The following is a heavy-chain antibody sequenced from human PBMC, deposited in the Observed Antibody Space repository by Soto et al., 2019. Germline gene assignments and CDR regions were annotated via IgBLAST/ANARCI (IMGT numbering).Heavy chain of an antibody. CDR3: ARDTRFYDFWSGYLPYFDY. J-gene: IGHJ4*02. Sequence: QVQLVQSGAEVKKPGASVKVSCKASGYTFTSYGISWVRQAPGQGLEWMGWISAYNGNTNYAQKLQGRVTMTTDTSTSTAYMELRSLRSDDTAVYYCARDTRFYDFWSGYLPYFDYWGQGTLVPVSS. CDR1: GYTFTSYG. CDR2: ISAYNGNT. V-gene: IGHV1-18*01. D-gene: IGHD3-3*01.